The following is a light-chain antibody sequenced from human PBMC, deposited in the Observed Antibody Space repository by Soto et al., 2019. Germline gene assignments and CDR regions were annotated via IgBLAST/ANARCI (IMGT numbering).Light chain of an antibody. CDR3: QQYYSTPRT. J-gene: IGKJ1*01. V-gene: IGKV4-1*01. Sequence: DIVMTQSPDSLAVSLGERATINCKSSQSVLYSSNNKKYLAWYQQKPGQPPKLLISWASTRESGVPDRFSGSGSGTDFTLTISSLQAEDVAVYYCQQYYSTPRTFGQGTKVEIK. CDR2: WAS. CDR1: QSVLYSSNNKKY.